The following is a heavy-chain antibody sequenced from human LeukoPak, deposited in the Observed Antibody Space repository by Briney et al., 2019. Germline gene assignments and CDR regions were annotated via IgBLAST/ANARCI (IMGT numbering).Heavy chain of an antibody. CDR2: IIPIFGTA. CDR3: ARGPVPAAMVVRPGTWWFDP. V-gene: IGHV1-69*13. CDR1: GGTFSSYA. J-gene: IGHJ5*02. D-gene: IGHD2-2*01. Sequence: GASVKVSCKASGGTFSSYAISWVRQAPGQGLEWMGGIIPIFGTANYAQKFQGRVTITADESTSTAYMDLSSLRSEDTAVYYCARGPVPAAMVVRPGTWWFDPWGQGTLVTVSS.